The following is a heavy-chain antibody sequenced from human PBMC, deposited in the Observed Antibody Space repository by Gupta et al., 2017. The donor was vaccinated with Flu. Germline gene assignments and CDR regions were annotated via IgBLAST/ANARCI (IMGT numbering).Heavy chain of an antibody. V-gene: IGHV4-34*01. CDR2: INHSGRT. J-gene: IGHJ4*02. CDR3: ARNPGREKNPRETSPSNSGVSY. CDR1: GGSLSGYH. D-gene: IGHD3-10*01. Sequence: QVQLQLWGAGLLKPSETLSLNCAVYGGSLSGYHWSWLRQAPGKVRECNGEINHSGRTNYNPCVKSRVNISVDTSKNQFSLKLSSVTAADTAVYYCARNPGREKNPRETSPSNSGVSYGGQGTLVTVSS.